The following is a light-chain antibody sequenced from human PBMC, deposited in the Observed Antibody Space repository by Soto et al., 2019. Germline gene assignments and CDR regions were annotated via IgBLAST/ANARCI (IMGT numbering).Light chain of an antibody. CDR3: QSYDSSLSGYV. V-gene: IGLV1-40*01. CDR2: ANT. Sequence: QSVLTQPPSVSGAPGQRVTISCTGSSSNIGPTYDVHWYQQLPGTAPKLLIYANTNRPSGVPDRFSGSKSGTSASLAITGLQAEDEADYYCQSYDSSLSGYVFGTGTKLHRP. J-gene: IGLJ1*01. CDR1: SSNIGPTYD.